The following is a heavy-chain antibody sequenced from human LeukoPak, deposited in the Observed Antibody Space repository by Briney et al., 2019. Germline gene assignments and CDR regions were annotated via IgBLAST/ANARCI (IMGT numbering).Heavy chain of an antibody. Sequence: GGSLRLSCAASGFTFSSYSMNWVRQAPGKGLEWVSSISSSSSYIYYADSVKGRFTISRDNAKNSLYLQMNSLRAEDTAVYYCARDLPHYYYDSSGTFDYWGQGTLLTVSS. CDR3: ARDLPHYYYDSSGTFDY. V-gene: IGHV3-21*01. J-gene: IGHJ4*02. CDR1: GFTFSSYS. D-gene: IGHD3-22*01. CDR2: ISSSSSYI.